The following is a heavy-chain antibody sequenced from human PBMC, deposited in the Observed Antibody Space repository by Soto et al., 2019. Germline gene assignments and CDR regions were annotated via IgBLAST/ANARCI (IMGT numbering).Heavy chain of an antibody. V-gene: IGHV4-31*03. Sequence: QVQLQESGPGLVKPSQTLSLTCTVSGGSISSGGYYWSWIRQHPGKGLEWIGYIYYSGRTSYNPSLNGRGTKSVDTSKNQFSLKLSSVTAADTAVYYCASGHDILTGYGQVAARWGQGTLGTVSS. CDR1: GGSISSGGYY. CDR2: IYYSGRT. J-gene: IGHJ4*02. D-gene: IGHD3-9*01. CDR3: ASGHDILTGYGQVAAR.